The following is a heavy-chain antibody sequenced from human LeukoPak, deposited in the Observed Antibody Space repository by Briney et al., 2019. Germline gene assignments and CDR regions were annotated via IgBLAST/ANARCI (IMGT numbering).Heavy chain of an antibody. CDR3: ARGSPPPDTAMGLNDY. J-gene: IGHJ4*02. CDR2: ISYDGRNK. CDR1: GFTLSSYA. V-gene: IGHV3-30*04. Sequence: GGSLRLSCAASGFTLSSYAMHWVRQAPGKGLEWVAVISYDGRNKYYADSVKGRFTISRDNSKNTLYLQMNSLRAEDTAVYYCARGSPPPDTAMGLNDYWGQGTLVTVSS. D-gene: IGHD5-18*01.